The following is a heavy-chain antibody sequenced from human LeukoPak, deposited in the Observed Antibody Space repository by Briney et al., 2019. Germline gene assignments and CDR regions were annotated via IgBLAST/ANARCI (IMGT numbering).Heavy chain of an antibody. CDR2: IRQDGSEK. D-gene: IGHD6-13*01. Sequence: PGGSLRLSCEVSGFTFTDYWMNWVRQAPGKGPEWVASIRQDGSEKTYVDSVKGRFTISRDNTKNSLSLQLNGLRAEDTAVYYCATDLGVFPGYSCSWSNWFDPGAREPWSPSPQ. CDR1: GFTFTDYW. J-gene: IGHJ5*02. CDR3: ATDLGVFPGYSCSWSNWFDP. V-gene: IGHV3-7*01.